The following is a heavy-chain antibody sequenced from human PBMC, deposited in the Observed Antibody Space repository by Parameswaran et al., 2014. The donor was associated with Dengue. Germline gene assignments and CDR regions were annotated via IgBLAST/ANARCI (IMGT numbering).Heavy chain of an antibody. Sequence: GESLKISCAASGFTFSSYEMNWVRQAPGKGLEWVSYISSSGSTIYYADSVKGRFTISGDNAKKSLYLQMNSLRAEDTALYYCARDPGDLNYYYHGMDVWGQGTTVTVFS. J-gene: IGHJ6*02. V-gene: IGHV3-48*03. D-gene: IGHD4-17*01. CDR2: ISSSGSTI. CDR1: GFTFSSYE. CDR3: ARDPGDLNYYYHGMDV.